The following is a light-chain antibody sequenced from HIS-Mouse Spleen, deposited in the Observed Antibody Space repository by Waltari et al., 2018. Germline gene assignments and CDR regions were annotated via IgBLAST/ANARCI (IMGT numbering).Light chain of an antibody. J-gene: IGLJ3*02. CDR1: SGINVGTYR. V-gene: IGLV5-45*02. CDR3: MIWHSSAWV. Sequence: QAVLTQPSSLSASPGASASLTCTLRSGINVGTYRIYRYQHKPGSPPQYLLRYKSDSDKQQGSGVPSRFSGSKDASANAGILLISGLQSEDEADYYCMIWHSSAWVFGGGTKLTVL. CDR2: YKSDSDK.